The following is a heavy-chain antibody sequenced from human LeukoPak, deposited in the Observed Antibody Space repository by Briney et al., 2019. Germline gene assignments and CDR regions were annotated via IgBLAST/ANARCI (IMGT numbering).Heavy chain of an antibody. CDR1: GFTFSSYS. CDR2: ISSSSSYI. Sequence: GGSLRLSCAASGFTFSSYSMNWVRQAPGKGLGWVSSISSSSSYIYYADSVKGRFTISRDNAKNSLYLQMNSLRAEDTAVYYCARAPAYYGDYLLPTGWGQGTLVTVSS. V-gene: IGHV3-21*01. J-gene: IGHJ4*02. CDR3: ARAPAYYGDYLLPTG. D-gene: IGHD4-17*01.